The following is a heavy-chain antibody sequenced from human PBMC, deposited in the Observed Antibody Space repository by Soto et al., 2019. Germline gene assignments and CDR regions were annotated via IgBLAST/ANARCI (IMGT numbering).Heavy chain of an antibody. J-gene: IGHJ3*02. D-gene: IGHD2-15*01. V-gene: IGHV1-8*01. Sequence: ASVNVSCKASGYTFTNYDINWVRQATGQGLEWMGWMSPNSGVVGYAQKFQGRVTLTRNTSISMAYMELSSLISEDTAVYYCARNHCRGGRCYHAFDIWGQGTMVTV. CDR2: MSPNSGVV. CDR3: ARNHCRGGRCYHAFDI. CDR1: GYTFTNYD.